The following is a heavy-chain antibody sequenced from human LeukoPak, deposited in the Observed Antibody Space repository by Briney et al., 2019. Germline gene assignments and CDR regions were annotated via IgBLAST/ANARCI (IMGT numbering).Heavy chain of an antibody. Sequence: GESLKISCKGSGYSFTNYWIGWVLQLPGKGLEWMVIIFLADSDTRYSPSFQGQVTISADKSISTAYLQWSSLRASDTAMYYCARRGSQDYGDSVASIDYWGQGTLVTVSS. CDR3: ARRGSQDYGDSVASIDY. D-gene: IGHD4-17*01. CDR2: IFLADSDT. J-gene: IGHJ4*02. V-gene: IGHV5-51*01. CDR1: GYSFTNYW.